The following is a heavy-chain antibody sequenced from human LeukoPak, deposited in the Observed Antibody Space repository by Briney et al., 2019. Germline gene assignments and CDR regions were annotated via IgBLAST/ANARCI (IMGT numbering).Heavy chain of an antibody. V-gene: IGHV3-15*07. CDR1: GFTLSNVW. D-gene: IGHD2-21*01. CDR2: IKSKTDGGTT. CDR3: TTPRGIPN. Sequence: GGSLRLSCAASGFTLSNVWMNWVRQAPGKGLEWVGRIKSKTDGGTTDYAAPVKGRFTISRDESENMIYLEMNSLKIEDTAVYYCTTPRGIPNWGQGTLVTVSS. J-gene: IGHJ4*02.